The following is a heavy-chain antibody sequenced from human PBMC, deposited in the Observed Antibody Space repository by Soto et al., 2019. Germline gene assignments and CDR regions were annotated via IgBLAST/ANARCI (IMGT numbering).Heavy chain of an antibody. Sequence: PGGSLRLSCKASGFSFSDYAMTWVRQAPGKGLEWVSVISGSGDNTFYAASVKGRFAISRDNSKNVLYLQMNSLSADDAAVYFCAKGRAPTVYGVDILFDYWGLGTLVTVSS. CDR3: AKGRAPTVYGVDILFDY. CDR2: ISGSGDNT. D-gene: IGHD3-3*01. J-gene: IGHJ4*01. CDR1: GFSFSDYA. V-gene: IGHV3-23*01.